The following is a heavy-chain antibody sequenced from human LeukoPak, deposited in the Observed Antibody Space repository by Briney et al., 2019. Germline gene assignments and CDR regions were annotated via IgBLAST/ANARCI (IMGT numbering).Heavy chain of an antibody. V-gene: IGHV4-4*07. J-gene: IGHJ6*03. CDR1: GGSISSYY. CDR3: ARDPPGGYYYYMDV. Sequence: SETLSLTCTVSGGSISSYYWSWIRQPAGKGLERIGRIYTSGSTNYNPSLKSRVTMSVDTSKNQFSLKLSSVTAADTAVYYCARDPPGGYYYYMDVWGKGTTVTVSS. D-gene: IGHD1-14*01. CDR2: IYTSGST.